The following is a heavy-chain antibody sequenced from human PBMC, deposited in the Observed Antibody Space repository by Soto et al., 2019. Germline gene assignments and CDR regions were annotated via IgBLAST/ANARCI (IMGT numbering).Heavy chain of an antibody. V-gene: IGHV1-3*01. CDR2: INAGNGNT. J-gene: IGHJ6*03. D-gene: IGHD3-9*01. CDR1: GYTFTSYA. Sequence: GASVKVSCKASGYTFTSYAMHWVRQAPGQRLEWMGWINAGNGNTKYSQKFQGRVTITRDTSASTAYMELSSLRSEDTAVYYCARDYDILTGYDYYYYMDVWGKGTTVTSP. CDR3: ARDYDILTGYDYYYYMDV.